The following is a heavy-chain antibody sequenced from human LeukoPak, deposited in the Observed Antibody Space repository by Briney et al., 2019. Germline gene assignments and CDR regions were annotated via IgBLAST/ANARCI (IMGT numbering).Heavy chain of an antibody. V-gene: IGHV1-18*04. J-gene: IGHJ6*04. CDR1: GYTFTSYG. CDR3: ARPTMVRGSAYYGMDV. CDR2: IGAYNGNT. D-gene: IGHD3-10*01. Sequence: ASVKVSCKASGYTFTSYGISWVRQAPGQGLEWMGWIGAYNGNTNYAQKLQGRVTMTTDTSTSTAYMELRSLRSDDTAVYYCARPTMVRGSAYYGMDVWGKGTTVTVSS.